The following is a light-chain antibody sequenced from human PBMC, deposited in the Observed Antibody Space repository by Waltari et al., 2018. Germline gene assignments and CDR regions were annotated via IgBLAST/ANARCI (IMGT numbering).Light chain of an antibody. Sequence: DIQMTQSPSSLSASVGNTVTITCRASQAITDYVAWYQQTPRKAPKPLIFYAINLESGVPSRFSGSGSGTNFTLTISSLQAEDFATYYCQQHYNYPFTFGPGTKLDI. CDR2: YAI. J-gene: IGKJ3*01. V-gene: IGKV1-16*01. CDR1: QAITDY. CDR3: QQHYNYPFT.